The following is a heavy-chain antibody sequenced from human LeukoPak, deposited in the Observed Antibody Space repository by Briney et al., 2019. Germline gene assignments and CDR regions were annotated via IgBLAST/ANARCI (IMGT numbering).Heavy chain of an antibody. Sequence: SGGSLRLSCAASGFTFSSYWMHWVRQAPGKGLVWVSRINSDGSSITYADSAKGRFTISRDNAKNTPYLQVNSLRAEDTAVYYCARQSYYYDSSGYYYDYWGQGTLVTVSS. CDR1: GFTFSSYW. CDR2: INSDGSSI. CDR3: ARQSYYYDSSGYYYDY. V-gene: IGHV3-74*01. D-gene: IGHD3-22*01. J-gene: IGHJ4*02.